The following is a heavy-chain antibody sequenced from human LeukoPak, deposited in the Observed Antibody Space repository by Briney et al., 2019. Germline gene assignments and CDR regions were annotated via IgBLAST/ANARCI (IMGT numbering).Heavy chain of an antibody. V-gene: IGHV4-34*01. D-gene: IGHD2-2*01. CDR3: ASTERCGTTCPFDY. J-gene: IGHJ4*02. CDR1: GESLRGYY. CDR2: INHSRST. Sequence: SETLSLTCAVYGESLRGYYWSWIRQPPGKGLKWIGEINHSRSTNYNPSLKSRVTISLDTSKNELSLKLSSVTAADTAVYYCASTERCGTTCPFDYWGQGTLVTVSS.